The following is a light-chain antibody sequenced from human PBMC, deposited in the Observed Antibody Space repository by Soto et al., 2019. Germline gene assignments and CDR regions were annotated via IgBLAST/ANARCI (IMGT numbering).Light chain of an antibody. V-gene: IGKV4-1*01. J-gene: IGKJ2*01. CDR3: QQYYSTPFMYT. CDR1: QSVLYSSNNKNY. CDR2: WAS. Sequence: DIVMTQSPDSLAVSLGERATINCKSSQSVLYSSNNKNYLAWYQQKPGQPPKLLIYWASTRESGVPDRFSGSGSGTDFTLTISSLQAEDVAVYYCQQYYSTPFMYTFGQGTKLVIK.